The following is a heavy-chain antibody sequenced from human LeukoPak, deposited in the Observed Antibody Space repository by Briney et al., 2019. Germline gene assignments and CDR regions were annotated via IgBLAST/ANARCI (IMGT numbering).Heavy chain of an antibody. V-gene: IGHV3-7*01. Sequence: GGSLRLSCAASGFTFNNYWMGWVRQTTGKGLEWVANIKQDGSEKYYVDSVRGRFTISGDNAKNSLYLQMNSLRAEDTAVFYCARMIVGTTGGWGQGTLVTVSS. CDR1: GFTFNNYW. J-gene: IGHJ4*02. CDR2: IKQDGSEK. D-gene: IGHD1-26*01. CDR3: ARMIVGTTGG.